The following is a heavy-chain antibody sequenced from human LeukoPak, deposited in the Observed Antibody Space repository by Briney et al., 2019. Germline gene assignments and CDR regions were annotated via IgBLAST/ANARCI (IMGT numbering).Heavy chain of an antibody. D-gene: IGHD5-18*01. Sequence: PGGSLRLSCAASGFTFSGYAMNWVRQAPGKGLEWVSGISGSGAGTYYADSVKGRFTISRDNSKNTLYLQMNSLRADDTAVYYCARRGYSYWGQGTLVTVSS. CDR3: ARRGYSY. J-gene: IGHJ4*02. V-gene: IGHV3-23*01. CDR2: ISGSGAGT. CDR1: GFTFSGYA.